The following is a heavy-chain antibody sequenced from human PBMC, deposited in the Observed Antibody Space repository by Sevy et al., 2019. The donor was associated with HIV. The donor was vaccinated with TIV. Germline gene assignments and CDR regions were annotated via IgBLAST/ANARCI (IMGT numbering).Heavy chain of an antibody. J-gene: IGHJ6*02. V-gene: IGHV1-2*02. Sequence: ASVKVSCKASGYTFTGYYMHWVRQAPGQWLEWMGWINPNSGGTNYAQKFQGRVTMTRDTSISTAYMELSRLRSDDTAVYYCARDGGVTYYYDSSGPYGMDVWGQGTTVTVSS. CDR3: ARDGGVTYYYDSSGPYGMDV. D-gene: IGHD3-22*01. CDR2: INPNSGGT. CDR1: GYTFTGYY.